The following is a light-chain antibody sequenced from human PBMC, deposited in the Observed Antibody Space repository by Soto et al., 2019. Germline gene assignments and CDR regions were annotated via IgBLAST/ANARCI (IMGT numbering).Light chain of an antibody. Sequence: QSVLTQPPSASGTPGQRVTISCSGSSSNIGRNTVKWYRQLPGTAPKLLIGSSDQRPSGVPDRFSGSQTGTSASQAISGLQSEDEADYICEACDDSLNACAFGGGTKLTVL. V-gene: IGLV1-44*01. CDR3: EACDDSLNACA. CDR1: SSNIGRNT. J-gene: IGLJ2*01. CDR2: SSD.